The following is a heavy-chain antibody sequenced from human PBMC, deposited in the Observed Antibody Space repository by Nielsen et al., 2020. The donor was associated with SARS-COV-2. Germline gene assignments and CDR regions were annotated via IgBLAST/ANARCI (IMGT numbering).Heavy chain of an antibody. D-gene: IGHD4-17*01. Sequence: SVKVSCKASGGTFSSYAISWVRQAPGQGLEWMGGIIPIFGTANYAQTFQGRVTMTRDTSTSTVYMELSSLRSEDTAVYYCARDRGVTTAEYYYYMDVWGKGTTVTVSS. CDR2: IIPIFGTA. CDR3: ARDRGVTTAEYYYYMDV. J-gene: IGHJ6*03. CDR1: GGTFSSYA. V-gene: IGHV1-69*05.